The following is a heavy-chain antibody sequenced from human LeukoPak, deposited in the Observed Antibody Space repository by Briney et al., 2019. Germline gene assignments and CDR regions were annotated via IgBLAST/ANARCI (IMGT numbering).Heavy chain of an antibody. CDR3: ARGRRGYSGYMYGY. CDR1: GGSISSSSYY. D-gene: IGHD5-12*01. V-gene: IGHV4-39*01. CDR2: IYYSGST. Sequence: SETLSLTCTVSGGSISSSSYYWGWIRQPPGKGLEWIGSIYYSGSTYYNPSLKSRVTISVDTSKNQFSLKLSSVTAADTAVYYCARGRRGYSGYMYGYWGQGTLVTVSS. J-gene: IGHJ4*02.